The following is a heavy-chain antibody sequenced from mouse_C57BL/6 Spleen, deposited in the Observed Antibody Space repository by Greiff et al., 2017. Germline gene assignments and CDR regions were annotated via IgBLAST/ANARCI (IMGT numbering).Heavy chain of an antibody. CDR3: ARRKDLYAMDY. V-gene: IGHV1-50*01. CDR2: IDPSDSYT. J-gene: IGHJ4*01. CDR1: GSTFTSYW. Sequence: QVQLQQSGAELVKPGASVKLSCKASGSTFTSYWMQCVKQRPGQGLEWIGEIDPSDSYTNSNQKFKGQATLTVDTSSRTAYMQLSSLTAEDSAVYYCARRKDLYAMDYWGQGTSDTVSS.